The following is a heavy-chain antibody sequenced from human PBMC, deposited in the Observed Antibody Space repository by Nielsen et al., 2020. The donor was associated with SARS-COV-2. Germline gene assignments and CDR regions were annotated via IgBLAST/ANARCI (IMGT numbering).Heavy chain of an antibody. CDR1: GYTFTSYG. CDR2: INTNTGNP. V-gene: IGHV7-4-1*02. Sequence: ASVQVSCKASGYTFTSYGISWVRQAPGQGLEWMGWINTNTGNPTYAQGFTGRFVFSLDTSVSTAYLQISSLRAEDTAVYYCAKKIKEVGRPLGPPDYWGQGTLVTVSS. D-gene: IGHD1-26*01. CDR3: AKKIKEVGRPLGPPDY. J-gene: IGHJ4*02.